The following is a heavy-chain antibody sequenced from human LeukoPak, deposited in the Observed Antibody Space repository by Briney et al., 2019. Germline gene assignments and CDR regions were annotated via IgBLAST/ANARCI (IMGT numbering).Heavy chain of an antibody. V-gene: IGHV3-9*01. D-gene: IGHD3-10*02. CDR2: LNWNSGCI. CDR3: AELGITMIGGV. CDR1: GFTFDDYA. J-gene: IGHJ6*04. Sequence: PGGSLRLSCAASGFTFDDYAMHWVQQAPGKGLEWVSGLNWNSGCIVYADSVKGRFTISRDNAKGSLYLQMNSLRAEDTAVYYCAELGITMIGGVWGKGTTVTISS.